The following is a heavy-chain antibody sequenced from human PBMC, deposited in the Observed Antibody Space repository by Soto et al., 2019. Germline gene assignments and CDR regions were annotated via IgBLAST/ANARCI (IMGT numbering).Heavy chain of an antibody. Sequence: HPGGSLRLSCAASGFTFSSYEMNWVRQAPGQGLEWVSYISDSGGTVYYADSVKGRFTVSRDNAQNSVYLQMNSLRTEDTAVYYCARTYSGSFWGICDYWGQGILVTVSS. CDR3: ARTYSGSFWGICDY. CDR1: GFTFSSYE. J-gene: IGHJ4*02. CDR2: ISDSGGTV. V-gene: IGHV3-48*03. D-gene: IGHD1-26*01.